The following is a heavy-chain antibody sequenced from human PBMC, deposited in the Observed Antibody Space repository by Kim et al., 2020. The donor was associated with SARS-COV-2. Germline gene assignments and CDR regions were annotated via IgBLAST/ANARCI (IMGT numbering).Heavy chain of an antibody. J-gene: IGHJ1*01. Sequence: SPSLKSRITITKDTSKNQVVLTMTNMDPVDTATYYCAHRLAGISREYFQHWGQGTLVTVSS. CDR3: AHRLAGISREYFQH. V-gene: IGHV2-5*01. D-gene: IGHD6-19*01.